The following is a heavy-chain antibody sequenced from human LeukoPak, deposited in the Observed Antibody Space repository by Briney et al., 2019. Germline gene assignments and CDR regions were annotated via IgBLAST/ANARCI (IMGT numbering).Heavy chain of an antibody. CDR3: ARDNLNYFPHYYYGMDV. CDR2: IYTRGST. V-gene: IGHV4-4*07. CDR1: GGSISSYY. Sequence: SETLSLTCTVSGGSISSYYWSWIRQPAGQGLEWIGRIYTRGSTNYNPSLKSRVTMSVDTSKNQFSLKLSSVTAADTAVYYCARDNLNYFPHYYYGMDVWGQGTTVTVSS. D-gene: IGHD1-7*01. J-gene: IGHJ6*02.